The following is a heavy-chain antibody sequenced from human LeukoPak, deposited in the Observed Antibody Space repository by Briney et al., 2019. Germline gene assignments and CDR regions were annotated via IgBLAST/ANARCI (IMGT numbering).Heavy chain of an antibody. Sequence: GGSLRLSCAASGFTFSNYDMHWVRQAPGKGLEWVSAISSSSSYIYYADSIKGRFTISRDNAENSLYLQMNSLRAEDTAVYYCARDPYYYYYGMDVWGQGTTVTVSS. V-gene: IGHV3-21*01. CDR2: ISSSSSYI. CDR1: GFTFSNYD. CDR3: ARDPYYYYYGMDV. J-gene: IGHJ6*02.